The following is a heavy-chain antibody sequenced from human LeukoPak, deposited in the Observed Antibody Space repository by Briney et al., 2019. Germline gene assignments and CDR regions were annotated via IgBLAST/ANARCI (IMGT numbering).Heavy chain of an antibody. Sequence: GGSLRLSCVVSGIPFSDYYMNWIRQAPGKGLEWISYISSTSSYTDYADSVKGRFTISRDNAQNALFLQMNSLRVEDTAVYYCAAGAAADYWGQGTRVAVSS. CDR3: AAGAAADY. D-gene: IGHD6-13*01. V-gene: IGHV3-11*03. J-gene: IGHJ4*02. CDR2: ISSTSSYT. CDR1: GIPFSDYY.